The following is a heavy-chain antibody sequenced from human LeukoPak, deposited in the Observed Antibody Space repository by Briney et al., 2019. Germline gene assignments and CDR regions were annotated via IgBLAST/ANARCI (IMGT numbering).Heavy chain of an antibody. Sequence: KSSETLSLTCTVSGGSISSYYWSWIWQPPGKGLEWIGYIYTSGSTNYNPSLKSRVTISVDTSKNQFSLKLSSVTAADTAVYYCARRYCSSTSCHDAFDIWGQGTMVTVSS. CDR1: GGSISSYY. D-gene: IGHD2-2*01. J-gene: IGHJ3*02. CDR3: ARRYCSSTSCHDAFDI. V-gene: IGHV4-4*09. CDR2: IYTSGST.